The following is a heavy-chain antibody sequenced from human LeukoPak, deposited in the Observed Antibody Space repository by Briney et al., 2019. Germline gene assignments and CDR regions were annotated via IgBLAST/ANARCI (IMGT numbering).Heavy chain of an antibody. V-gene: IGHV3-23*01. Sequence: SVKGRFTISRDNSKNTLYLQMNSLRAEDTAVYYCAKHRAAYSSSYFDYWGQGTLVTVSS. D-gene: IGHD6-6*01. CDR3: AKHRAAYSSSYFDY. J-gene: IGHJ4*02.